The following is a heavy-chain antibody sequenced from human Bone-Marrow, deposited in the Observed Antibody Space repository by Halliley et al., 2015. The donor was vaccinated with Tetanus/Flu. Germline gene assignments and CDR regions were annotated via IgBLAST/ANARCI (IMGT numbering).Heavy chain of an antibody. CDR3: AALIAASHFTDY. V-gene: IGHV5-51*01. CDR2: IYPGDSDT. J-gene: IGHJ4*02. CDR1: GYSFTTYW. D-gene: IGHD6-13*01. Sequence: VQLVQSGAEVKKPGESLKISCKGSGYSFTTYWIGWVRQVPGKGPELMGIIYPGDSDTRYSPSFQGQVIISADTSVNTAYLQWSTLGASDTAIYYCAALIAASHFTDYWGQGTLVTVSS.